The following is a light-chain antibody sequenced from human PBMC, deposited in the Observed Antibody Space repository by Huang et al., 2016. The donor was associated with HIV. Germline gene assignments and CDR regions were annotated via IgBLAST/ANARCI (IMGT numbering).Light chain of an antibody. CDR3: HQYSYWPPT. CDR1: QSVVGN. J-gene: IGKJ1*01. CDR2: SGS. V-gene: IGKV3-15*01. Sequence: IVMTQSPATLSVSPGDSATLSCRASQSVVGNLAWYQQKPGQAPRLLIHSGSSRATGIPARFSGSGSRTDFTLTISSLQSEDFAIYYCHQYSYWPPTFGQGTKV.